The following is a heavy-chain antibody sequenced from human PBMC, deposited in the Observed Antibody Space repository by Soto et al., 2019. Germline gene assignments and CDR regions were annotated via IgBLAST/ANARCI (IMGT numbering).Heavy chain of an antibody. D-gene: IGHD3-3*01. CDR2: ISAGNGNT. Sequence: ASVKVSCKASGYTFTSYGISWVRQAPGQGLEWMGWISAGNGNTKYSQKFQGRVTITRDTSASTAYMELSSLRSEDTAVYYCASQYYDFWSGYYNSLDYWGQGTLVTVSS. J-gene: IGHJ4*02. V-gene: IGHV1-18*01. CDR3: ASQYYDFWSGYYNSLDY. CDR1: GYTFTSYG.